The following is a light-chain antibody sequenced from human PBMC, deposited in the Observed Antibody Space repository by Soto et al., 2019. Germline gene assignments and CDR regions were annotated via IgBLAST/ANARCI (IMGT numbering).Light chain of an antibody. CDR3: QQRSNPGT. CDR2: DAS. Sequence: EIVLTQSPATLSLSPGERATLSCRASQSVSSYLAWYQQKPGQAPRLLIYDASNRATGIPARFSGSGSGTDFTLTISSLEPEDFAVYYCQQRSNPGTFGPGTKVDIK. J-gene: IGKJ3*01. CDR1: QSVSSY. V-gene: IGKV3-11*01.